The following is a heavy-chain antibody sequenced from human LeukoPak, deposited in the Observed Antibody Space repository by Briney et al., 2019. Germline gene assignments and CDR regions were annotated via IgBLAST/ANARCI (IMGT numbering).Heavy chain of an antibody. Sequence: PGGSLRLSCAASGFSFSSYGMHWVRQAPGKGLEWVAVISYDGSHIFHVDSVKGRFTISRDNSKITLYLQMDSLRVEDTAVYYCARYVMKGGLDLWGQGTLVTVSS. CDR1: GFSFSSYG. V-gene: IGHV3-30*03. CDR2: ISYDGSHI. D-gene: IGHD3-10*02. J-gene: IGHJ5*02. CDR3: ARYVMKGGLDL.